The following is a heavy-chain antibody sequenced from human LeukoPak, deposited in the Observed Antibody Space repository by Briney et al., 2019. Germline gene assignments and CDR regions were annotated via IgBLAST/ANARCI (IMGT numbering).Heavy chain of an antibody. CDR2: IYTSGST. CDR3: ARHHYYDSGGFSTYFDY. CDR1: AGSVSSHF. V-gene: IGHV4-4*07. Sequence: SETLSLTCTVSAGSVSSHFWSWIRQPAGKGLEWIGRIYTSGSTNYNPSLKSRVTMSVDTSKNQFSLKLSSVTAADTAVYYCARHHYYDSGGFSTYFDYWGQGTLVTVSS. J-gene: IGHJ4*02. D-gene: IGHD3-22*01.